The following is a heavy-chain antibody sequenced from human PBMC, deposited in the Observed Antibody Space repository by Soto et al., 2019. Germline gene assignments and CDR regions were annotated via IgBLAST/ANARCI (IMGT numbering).Heavy chain of an antibody. J-gene: IGHJ4*02. CDR2: IYPGDSDT. CDR1: GYSFTSYW. Sequence: EVQLVQSGAEVKKPGESLKISCKGSGYSFTSYWIGWVRQMPGKGLEWMGIIYPGDSDTRYSPSFQGQVTISADKSISTAYLQWSSLKASDTAMYYCARSPYCGGDCYSSLDYWGQGTLVTVSS. D-gene: IGHD2-21*02. CDR3: ARSPYCGGDCYSSLDY. V-gene: IGHV5-51*01.